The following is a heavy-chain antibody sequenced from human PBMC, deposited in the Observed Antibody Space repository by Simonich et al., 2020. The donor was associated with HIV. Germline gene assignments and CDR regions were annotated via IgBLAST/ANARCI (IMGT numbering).Heavy chain of an antibody. V-gene: IGHV4-34*01. D-gene: IGHD1-1*01. Sequence: QVQLQQWGAGLLKPSETLSLTCAVYGGSFSGCYWSWLRQPPGKGLEWSGKINHSRSTNYNPSLKSHVTISVDTSKNQFSLKLSSVTAADTAVYSCARGIPRNYYYFYYMDVWGKGTTVIVSS. J-gene: IGHJ6*03. CDR3: ARGIPRNYYYFYYMDV. CDR1: GGSFSGCY. CDR2: INHSRST.